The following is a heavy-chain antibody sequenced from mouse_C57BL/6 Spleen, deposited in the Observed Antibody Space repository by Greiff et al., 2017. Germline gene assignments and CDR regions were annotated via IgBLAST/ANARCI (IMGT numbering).Heavy chain of an antibody. D-gene: IGHD2-3*01. CDR1: GYTFTDYE. CDR3: TRSNDDYYAYFDV. Sequence: QVQLQQSGAELVRPGASVTLSCKASGYTFTDYEMHWVKQTPVHGLEWIGAIDPETGGTAYNQKFKGKAILTADKSSSTAYMELRSLTSEDSAVYYCTRSNDDYYAYFDVWGTGTTVTVSS. V-gene: IGHV1-15*01. J-gene: IGHJ1*03. CDR2: IDPETGGT.